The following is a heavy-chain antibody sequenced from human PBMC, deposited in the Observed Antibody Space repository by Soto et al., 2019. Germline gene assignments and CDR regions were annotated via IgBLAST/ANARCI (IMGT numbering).Heavy chain of an antibody. CDR3: AKDAYNAAFGG. V-gene: IGHV3-30*18. Sequence: QPGGSLRLSCATSGFSFNIFGMHWVRQATGKALEWVGLISKNGDNQYYGDSAKGRFIISRDNPKNSLYLQLHSLRPDDTAVYYCAKDAYNAAFGGWGQGTRVRVSS. CDR2: ISKNGDNQ. J-gene: IGHJ3*01. CDR1: GFSFNIFG. D-gene: IGHD1-20*01.